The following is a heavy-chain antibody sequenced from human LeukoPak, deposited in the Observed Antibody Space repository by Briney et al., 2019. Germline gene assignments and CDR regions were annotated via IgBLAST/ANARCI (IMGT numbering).Heavy chain of an antibody. CDR1: GFTFSSYG. J-gene: IGHJ4*02. CDR2: ISSSGGST. D-gene: IGHD2-15*01. CDR3: AKDLGYCSGGSCPDY. Sequence: GGSLRLSCAASGFTFSSYGMSWVRQAPGKGLEWVSAISSSGGSTYYADSVKGRFTISRDNSKNTLYLQMNSLRAEDTAVYYCAKDLGYCSGGSCPDYWGQGTLVTVSS. V-gene: IGHV3-23*01.